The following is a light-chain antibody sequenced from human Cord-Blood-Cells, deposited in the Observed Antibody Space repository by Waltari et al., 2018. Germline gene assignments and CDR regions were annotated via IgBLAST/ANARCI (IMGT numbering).Light chain of an antibody. CDR3: AAWDDSLNGLV. V-gene: IGLV1-44*01. J-gene: IGLJ2*01. CDR2: SNN. CDR1: SSNIGSNT. Sequence: QSVLTQPPSASGTPGQRVTISCSGSSSNIGSNTVNCYQQLPGTAPKLLICSNNQRPSGVPDRFSGSKSGTSASLAISGLQSEDEADYYCAAWDDSLNGLVFGGGTKLTVL.